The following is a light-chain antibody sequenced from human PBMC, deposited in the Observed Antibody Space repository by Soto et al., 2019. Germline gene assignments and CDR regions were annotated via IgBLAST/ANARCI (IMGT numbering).Light chain of an antibody. CDR2: DAS. J-gene: IGKJ5*01. V-gene: IGKV1-39*01. CDR3: QQSYSTLLS. CDR1: QSISSY. Sequence: IRMNPSPFSVSASVGALAPITGRASQSISSYLNWYQQKPGKAPKLLIYDASSLQSGVPSRFSGSGSGTDFTLTISSLQPEDFATYYCQQSYSTLLSFGQGRSLDI.